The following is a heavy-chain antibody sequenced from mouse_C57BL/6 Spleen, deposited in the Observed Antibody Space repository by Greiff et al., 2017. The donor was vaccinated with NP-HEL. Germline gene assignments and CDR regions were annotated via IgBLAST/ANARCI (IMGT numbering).Heavy chain of an antibody. CDR3: ARWGTAVVARDY. CDR2: IYPRSGNT. Sequence: QVQLQQSGAELARPGASVKLSCKASGYTFTSYGISWVKQRPGQGLEWIGEIYPRSGNTYYNEKFKGKATLTADKSSSTAYMELRSLTSEDSAVYFCARWGTAVVARDYWGQGTTLTVSS. CDR1: GYTFTSYG. V-gene: IGHV1-81*01. J-gene: IGHJ2*01. D-gene: IGHD1-1*01.